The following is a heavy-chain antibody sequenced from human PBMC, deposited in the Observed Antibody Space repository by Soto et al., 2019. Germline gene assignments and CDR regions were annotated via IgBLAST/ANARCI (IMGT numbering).Heavy chain of an antibody. CDR2: IIPMLGIA. CDR1: GGTFSTYS. CDR3: SIGSWSGEVFDI. V-gene: IGHV1-69*02. J-gene: IGHJ3*02. Sequence: QVQLVQPGAEVKKPGSSVKVSCKDSGGTFSTYSMFWVRQAPGQGLEWMGRIIPMLGIANYAQRFQYRVTITADKSTATAYMELSSLRSEDTALYYCSIGSWSGEVFDIWGQWTMVTVSS. D-gene: IGHD2-21*01.